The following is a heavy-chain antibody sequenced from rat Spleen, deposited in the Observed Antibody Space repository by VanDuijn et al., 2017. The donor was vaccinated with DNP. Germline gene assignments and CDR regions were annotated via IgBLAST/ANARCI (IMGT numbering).Heavy chain of an antibody. J-gene: IGHJ2*01. V-gene: IGHV2-4*01. CDR1: GFSLSSYH. CDR2: MWSGGST. D-gene: IGHD2-1*01. CDR3: TRGRIKPTRNY. Sequence: QVKLKESGPGLMQPSETLSLTCTVSGFSLSSYHVSWVRQPPGKSLVWMGSMWSGGSTAYNPVLKSRLSISRDTSKSQVFLKMNRLQTEKTAIYYCTRGRIKPTRNYWGQGVMVTVSS.